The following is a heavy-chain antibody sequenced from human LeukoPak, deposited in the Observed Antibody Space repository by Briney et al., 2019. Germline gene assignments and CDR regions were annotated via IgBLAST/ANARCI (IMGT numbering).Heavy chain of an antibody. CDR3: ARLGSSILAGYDY. D-gene: IGHD3-9*01. CDR2: INPNSGGT. J-gene: IGHJ4*02. CDR1: GYTFTGYY. Sequence: ASVKVSCKASGYTFTGYYMHWVRQAPGQGLEWMAWINPNSGGTNYAQKFQGRVTMTRDTSISTAYMELSRLRSDDTAVYYCARLGSSILAGYDYWGQGTLVTVSS. V-gene: IGHV1-2*02.